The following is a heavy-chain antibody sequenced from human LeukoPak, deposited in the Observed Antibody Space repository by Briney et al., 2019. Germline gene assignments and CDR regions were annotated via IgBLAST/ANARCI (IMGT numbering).Heavy chain of an antibody. Sequence: ASVKVSCKASGYTFTSYAMHWVRQAPGQRLEWMGWINTGNGNTKYSQKFQGRVTITRDTSASTAYMELSSLRSEDTAVYYCAREMFEEAVAVLRLFDYWGQGTLVTVSS. CDR1: GYTFTSYA. CDR3: AREMFEEAVAVLRLFDY. D-gene: IGHD6-19*01. J-gene: IGHJ4*02. V-gene: IGHV1-3*04. CDR2: INTGNGNT.